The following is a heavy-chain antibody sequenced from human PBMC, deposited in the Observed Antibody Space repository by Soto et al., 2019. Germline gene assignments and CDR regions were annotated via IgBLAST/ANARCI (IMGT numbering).Heavy chain of an antibody. CDR2: IIPIFGTA. Sequence: SVKVSCKASGGTFSSYAISWVRQAPGQGLEWMGGIIPIFGTANYAQKFQGRVTITADKSTSTAYMELSSLRSEDTAVYYCARGSDSGSYYFYFQHWGQGTLVTVSS. CDR3: ARGSDSGSYYFYFQH. CDR1: GGTFSSYA. D-gene: IGHD1-26*01. V-gene: IGHV1-69*06. J-gene: IGHJ1*01.